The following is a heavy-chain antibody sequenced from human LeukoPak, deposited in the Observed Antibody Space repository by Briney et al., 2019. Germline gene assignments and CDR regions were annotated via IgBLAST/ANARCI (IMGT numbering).Heavy chain of an antibody. CDR2: ISGSGGST. CDR3: AKDLTDGSGSYFEGDAFDI. D-gene: IGHD3-10*01. J-gene: IGHJ3*02. Sequence: PGGSLRLPCAASGFTFSSYAMSWVRQAPGKGLEWVSAISGSGGSTYYADSVKGRFTISRDNSKNTLYLQMNSLRAEDTAVYYCAKDLTDGSGSYFEGDAFDIWGQGTMVTVSS. V-gene: IGHV3-23*01. CDR1: GFTFSSYA.